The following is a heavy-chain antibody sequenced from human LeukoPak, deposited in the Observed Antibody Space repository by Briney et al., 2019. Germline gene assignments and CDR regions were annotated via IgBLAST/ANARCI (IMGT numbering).Heavy chain of an antibody. D-gene: IGHD5-12*01. Sequence: SETLSLTCSVSGGSIISSNYYWGWIRQPPGKGLEWIGSIYYSGSTYYNPSLKSRVTISVDTSKNQFSLKLSSVTAADTAVYYCARRTIVATIDYWGQGTLVIVSS. CDR2: IYYSGST. CDR1: GGSIISSNYY. J-gene: IGHJ4*02. V-gene: IGHV4-39*01. CDR3: ARRTIVATIDY.